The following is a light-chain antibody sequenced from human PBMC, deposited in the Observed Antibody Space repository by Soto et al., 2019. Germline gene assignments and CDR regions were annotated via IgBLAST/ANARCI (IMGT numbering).Light chain of an antibody. CDR2: AAS. Sequence: AIQMTQSPSSLSASVGDRVTITCRASQGIRNDLDWFQQKPCKAPKLLIYAASNLQSGVPARFSGSGSCTDFTLTIRSLQPEDFATYYCLQKYFYPFSFGPGTKVDIK. CDR3: LQKYFYPFS. J-gene: IGKJ3*01. V-gene: IGKV1-6*01. CDR1: QGIRND.